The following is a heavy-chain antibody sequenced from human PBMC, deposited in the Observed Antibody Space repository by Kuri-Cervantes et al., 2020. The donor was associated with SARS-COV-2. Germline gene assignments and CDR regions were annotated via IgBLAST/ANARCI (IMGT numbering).Heavy chain of an antibody. V-gene: IGHV4-34*01. CDR3: ARAPRYIVVVPAGGNWFDP. D-gene: IGHD2-2*01. CDR2: INHSGST. Sequence: GSLRLSCAVSGSSINYYYWTWIRQPPGKGLEWIGEINHSGSTNYNPSLKSRVTISVDTSKNQFSLKLSSVTAADTAVYYCARAPRYIVVVPAGGNWFDPWGQGTLVTVSS. CDR1: GSSINYYY. J-gene: IGHJ5*02.